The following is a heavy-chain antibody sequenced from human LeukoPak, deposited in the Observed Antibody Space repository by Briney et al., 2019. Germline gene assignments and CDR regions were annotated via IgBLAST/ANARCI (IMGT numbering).Heavy chain of an antibody. CDR1: GFTFTDYY. V-gene: IGHV1-2*02. CDR2: IGPHSSAT. D-gene: IGHD2/OR15-2a*01. J-gene: IGHJ4*02. Sequence: ASMKVPCKSSGFTFTDYYIHWVRHAPGQGLEGMGYIGPHSSATSSTQEFQGRVTMTRDTSMSTAYMELTRLTSDDTAVYYCAREGDGLLSKDFDYWGQGTLVTVSS. CDR3: AREGDGLLSKDFDY.